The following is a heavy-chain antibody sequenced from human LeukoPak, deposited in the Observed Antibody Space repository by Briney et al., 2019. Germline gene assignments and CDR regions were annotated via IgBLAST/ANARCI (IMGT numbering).Heavy chain of an antibody. D-gene: IGHD3-22*01. CDR3: ANAYYFDSRGSYYFDS. CDR1: GFTFSSYA. V-gene: IGHV3-23*01. Sequence: PGGSLRLSCAASGFTFSSYAMSWVRQAPGKGLEWVSAISGSGGSTYYADFVKGRFTISRDNSKNTLYLQMNSLRAVDTAVYYCANAYYFDSRGSYYFDSWGQGTLVTVSS. CDR2: ISGSGGST. J-gene: IGHJ4*02.